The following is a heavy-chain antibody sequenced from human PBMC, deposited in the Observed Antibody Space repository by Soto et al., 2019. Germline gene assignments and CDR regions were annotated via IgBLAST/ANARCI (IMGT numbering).Heavy chain of an antibody. D-gene: IGHD4-17*01. CDR3: ATGVGYGDYSD. CDR2: IIPLLDIA. V-gene: IGHV1-69*02. Sequence: QVQLVQSGAVVKKPGSSVKVSCKASGGTFSSSTISWVRQAPGQGLEWMGRIIPLLDIANYAQKFQGRVTIIVDKSTSTASMEMTTLRSEDTAVYYCATGVGYGDYSDWGQGTTVTVSS. J-gene: IGHJ6*02. CDR1: GGTFSSST.